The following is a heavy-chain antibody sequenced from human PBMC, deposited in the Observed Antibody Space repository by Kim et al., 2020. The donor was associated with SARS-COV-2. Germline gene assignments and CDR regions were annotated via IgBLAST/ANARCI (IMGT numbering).Heavy chain of an antibody. J-gene: IGHJ6*03. CDR1: GYTFTSYD. CDR2: MNPNSGNT. D-gene: IGHD6-13*01. V-gene: IGHV1-8*01. Sequence: ASVKVSCKASGYTFTSYDINWVRQATGQGLEWMGWMNPNSGNTGYAQKFQGRVTMTRNTSISTAYMELSSLRSEDTAVYYCARLGWGYSSSWFGYYYYMDVWCKGTTVTVSS. CDR3: ARLGWGYSSSWFGYYYYMDV.